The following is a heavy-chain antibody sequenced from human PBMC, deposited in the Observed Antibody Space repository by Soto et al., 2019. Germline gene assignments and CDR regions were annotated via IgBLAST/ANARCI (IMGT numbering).Heavy chain of an antibody. CDR1: GGSPSRNY. D-gene: IGHD4-17*01. Sequence: QVQLLESGPRLVNPSETLSLTCSVSGGSPSRNYWSWIRQPPGRGLEWIGCISDSGNTYYNPSLQSRVTITIDTSPNQLLLDLTSVTTADTAVYYCARVPTTVTHPKSPFLVDRDVKDESFAPWGQGTLVIVSS. V-gene: IGHV4-59*01. CDR3: ARVPTTVTHPKSPFLVDRDVKDESFAP. CDR2: ISDSGNT. J-gene: IGHJ5*02.